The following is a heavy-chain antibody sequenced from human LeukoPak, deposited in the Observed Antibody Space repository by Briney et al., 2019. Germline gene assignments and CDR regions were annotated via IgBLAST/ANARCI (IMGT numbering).Heavy chain of an antibody. CDR3: ARTYDSSGFDY. V-gene: IGHV3-30*03. Sequence: GRSLTLSCAASGFTFSSYGMHWVRHAPGKGLVWVAVITYDVSNKYYTVSVKGRFTISRDNSKNTLYLQMNSLRAEDTAVHYCARTYDSSGFDYWGQGTLVTVSS. CDR2: ITYDVSNK. D-gene: IGHD3-22*01. CDR1: GFTFSSYG. J-gene: IGHJ4*02.